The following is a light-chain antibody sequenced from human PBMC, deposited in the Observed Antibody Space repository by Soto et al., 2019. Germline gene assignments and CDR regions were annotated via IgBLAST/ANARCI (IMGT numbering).Light chain of an antibody. CDR2: AAS. CDR3: QKYNSAPIT. J-gene: IGKJ5*01. Sequence: DIQMTQSPSSLSASVGDRVTITFRASQGISNYLAWYQQKPGKVPKLLIYAASTLQSGVPSRFSGSGSGTDFTLTISSLQPEDVATYYGQKYNSAPITFGQGTRLEIK. V-gene: IGKV1-27*01. CDR1: QGISNY.